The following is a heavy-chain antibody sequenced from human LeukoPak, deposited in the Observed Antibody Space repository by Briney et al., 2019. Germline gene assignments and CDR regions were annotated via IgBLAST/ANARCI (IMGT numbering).Heavy chain of an antibody. CDR1: GFTFSDYY. CDR3: ARDLIPDYYDSSGYGGAFDI. CDR2: ISSSGSTI. J-gene: IGHJ3*02. V-gene: IGHV3-11*01. D-gene: IGHD3-22*01. Sequence: PGGSLRLSCAASGFTFSDYYMSWIRQAPGKGLEWVSYISSSGSTIYYADSVKGRFTISRDNAKNSLYLQMNSLRADDTAVYYCARDLIPDYYDSSGYGGAFDIWGQGTMVTVSS.